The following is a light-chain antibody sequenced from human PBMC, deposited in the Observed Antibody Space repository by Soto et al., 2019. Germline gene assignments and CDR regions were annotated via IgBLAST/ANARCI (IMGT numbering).Light chain of an antibody. Sequence: QSALTQPASVSGSPGQSITISCTGTSSDVGGYNYVSWYQQHPGKAPKLMIYEVSNRPSGVSNRFSGSKSDNTASLTISGLQAEDEADYYCSSYTSSSTAFFGTGTKLTVL. V-gene: IGLV2-14*01. CDR2: EVS. CDR1: SSDVGGYNY. CDR3: SSYTSSSTAF. J-gene: IGLJ1*01.